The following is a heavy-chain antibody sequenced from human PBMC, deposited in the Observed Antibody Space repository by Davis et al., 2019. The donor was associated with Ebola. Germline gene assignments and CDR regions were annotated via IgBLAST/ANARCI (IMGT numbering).Heavy chain of an antibody. CDR2: ISYDGSNK. Sequence: GGSLRLSCAASGFTFSDYYMRWIRQAPGKGLEWVAVISYDGSNKYYADSVKGRFTISRDNSKNTLYLQMSSLRAEDTAVYYCAKDRWELSYFDYWGQGTLVTVSS. CDR1: GFTFSDYY. V-gene: IGHV3-30*18. J-gene: IGHJ4*02. D-gene: IGHD1-26*01. CDR3: AKDRWELSYFDY.